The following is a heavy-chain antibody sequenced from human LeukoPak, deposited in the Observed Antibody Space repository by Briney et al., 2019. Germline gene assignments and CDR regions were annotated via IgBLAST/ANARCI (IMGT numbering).Heavy chain of an antibody. CDR2: ISYDGSNK. CDR3: AREDTAMVIFDY. CDR1: GFTFSSYA. V-gene: IGHV3-30-3*01. D-gene: IGHD5-18*01. Sequence: GGPLRLSCAASGFTFSSYAMHWVRQAPGKGLEWVAVISYDGSNKYYADSVKGRFTISRDNSKNTLYLQMNSLRAEDTAVYYCAREDTAMVIFDYWGQGTLVTVSS. J-gene: IGHJ4*02.